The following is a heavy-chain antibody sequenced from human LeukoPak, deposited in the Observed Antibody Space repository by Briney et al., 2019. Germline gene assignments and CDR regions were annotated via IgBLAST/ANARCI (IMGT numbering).Heavy chain of an antibody. CDR1: GFTFDDYA. CDR3: AKSPDYYYGMDV. V-gene: IGHV3-9*01. J-gene: IGHJ6*02. Sequence: GGSLRLSCAASGFTFDDYAMHWVRQAPGKGLEWVSGISWNSGSIGYADSVKGRFTISRDNAKNSLYLQMNSLRAEDTALYYCAKSPDYYYGMDVWGQGTRSPSP. CDR2: ISWNSGSI.